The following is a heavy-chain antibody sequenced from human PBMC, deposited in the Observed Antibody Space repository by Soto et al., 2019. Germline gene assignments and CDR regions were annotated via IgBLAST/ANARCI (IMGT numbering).Heavy chain of an antibody. CDR1: GGSFSCYY. CDR3: ARGXYELSSGPNYYYYGMDV. CDR2: INHSGST. D-gene: IGHD3-10*02. V-gene: IGHV4-34*01. J-gene: IGHJ6*02. Sequence: SETLSLTCAVYGGSFSCYYWSWIRQPPGKGLEWIGEINHSGSTNYNPSLKSRVTISVDTSKNQFSLKLSSVTAADTAVYYCARGXYELSSGPNYYYYGMDVWGQGTTVTVSS.